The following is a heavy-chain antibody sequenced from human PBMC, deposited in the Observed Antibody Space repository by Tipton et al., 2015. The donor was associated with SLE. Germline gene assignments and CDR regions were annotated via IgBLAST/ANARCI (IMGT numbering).Heavy chain of an antibody. CDR2: ISAYNGNT. CDR1: GYTFTSYG. D-gene: IGHD6-6*01. CDR3: AITLLEYSSSFDP. J-gene: IGHJ5*02. V-gene: IGHV1-18*01. Sequence: QSGPEVKKPGASVKVSCKASGYTFTSYGFTWVRQAPGQGLEWMGWISAYNGNTNYAQKLQGRVTMTTDTSTRTAYMELRSLRSDATAVYYCAITLLEYSSSFDPWGQGTLVTVSS.